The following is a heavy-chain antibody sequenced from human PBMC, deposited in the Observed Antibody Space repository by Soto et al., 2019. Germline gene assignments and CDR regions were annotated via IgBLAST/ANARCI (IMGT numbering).Heavy chain of an antibody. J-gene: IGHJ4*02. CDR1: GFSLSTSGVG. CDR3: ARRTPARGYFDY. V-gene: IGHV2-5*01. Sequence: QITLKESGPTLVKPTQTLTLTCTFSGFSLSTSGVGVGWIRQPPGKALEWLALIYWNDDKRYSPSLKSRLTITKDTSKNQVVRTMTNMDPVDTATYYCARRTPARGYFDYWGQGTLVTVSS. CDR2: IYWNDDK.